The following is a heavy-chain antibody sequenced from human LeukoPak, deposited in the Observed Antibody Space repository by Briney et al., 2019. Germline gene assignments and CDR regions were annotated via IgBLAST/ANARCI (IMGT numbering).Heavy chain of an antibody. Sequence: PGGSLRLSCAASGFTFSSYAMNWVRQAPGKGLEWISYSSSGGSTIYYADSVRGRFTISRDNARKSLYLQMNSLRAEDTAVYYCARGEQDMAPMSIDYWGQGTLISVSS. CDR1: GFTFSSYA. CDR2: SSSGGSTI. J-gene: IGHJ4*02. V-gene: IGHV3-48*01. CDR3: ARGEQDMAPMSIDY. D-gene: IGHD5-24*01.